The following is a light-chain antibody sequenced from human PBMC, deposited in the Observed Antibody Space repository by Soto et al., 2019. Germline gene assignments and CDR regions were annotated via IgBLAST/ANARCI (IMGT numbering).Light chain of an antibody. J-gene: IGKJ1*01. V-gene: IGKV1-12*01. CDR1: QGISRW. Sequence: EVTQTPSSVSASVGDTVAITCRASQGISRWLAWYQQKPGKAPKLLIYATSSLQSGVPSRFSGSGSGRDFTLTISSLQPEDFATYYCLQDYNYPRTFGQGTMVAIK. CDR3: LQDYNYPRT. CDR2: ATS.